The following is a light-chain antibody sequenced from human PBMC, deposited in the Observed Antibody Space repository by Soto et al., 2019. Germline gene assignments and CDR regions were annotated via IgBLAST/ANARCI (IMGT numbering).Light chain of an antibody. CDR1: QSVSDNQ. CDR2: DVS. V-gene: IGKV3-20*01. J-gene: IGKJ1*01. Sequence: EIELTQSPGTLSLSPGERATLSCRTSQSVSDNQLAWYQQKPGQAPRLLIYDVSIRATTIPDRFSGSGSGTDFILTISRLEPEDFAVYYCQQYTQSLWTFGPGTKVDIK. CDR3: QQYTQSLWT.